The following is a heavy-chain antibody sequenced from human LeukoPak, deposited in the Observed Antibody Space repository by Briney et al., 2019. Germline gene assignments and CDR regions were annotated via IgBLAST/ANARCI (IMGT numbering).Heavy chain of an antibody. V-gene: IGHV3-30*03. CDR3: ARLGIVVVPAAIDY. D-gene: IGHD2-2*01. Sequence: PGGSLRLSCAASGFTFSSYGMHWVRQAPGKGLEWVAVISYDGSNKYYADSVKGRFTISRDNSKNTLYLQMNSLRAADTAVYYCARLGIVVVPAAIDYWGQGTLVTVSS. J-gene: IGHJ4*02. CDR2: ISYDGSNK. CDR1: GFTFSSYG.